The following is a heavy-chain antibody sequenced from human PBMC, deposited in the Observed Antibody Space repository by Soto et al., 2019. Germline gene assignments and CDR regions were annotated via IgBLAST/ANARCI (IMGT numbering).Heavy chain of an antibody. CDR2: IWFDGSKK. CDR1: GFTFRSYG. CDR3: ARDRLVPYGYGMDV. V-gene: IGHV3-33*01. D-gene: IGHD2-2*01. Sequence: QMQLVESGGGVVQPGRSLRLSCAASGFTFRSYGIHWVRQAPGKGLEWVALIWFDGSKKYYVDSVKGRFAVSRDNSKYTLYLQMNSLRVEDTAVYYCARDRLVPYGYGMDVWGQGTTVTVSS. J-gene: IGHJ6*02.